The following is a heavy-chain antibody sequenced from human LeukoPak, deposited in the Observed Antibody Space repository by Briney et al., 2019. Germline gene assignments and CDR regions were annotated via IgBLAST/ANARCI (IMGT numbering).Heavy chain of an antibody. J-gene: IGHJ6*03. CDR2: ISGSGGST. CDR1: GFTFSSYA. CDR3: AKGSCSSTSCYDPASATHYYYYMDV. V-gene: IGHV3-23*01. Sequence: GGSLRLSCAASGFTFSSYAMSWVRQAPGKGLEWVSAISGSGGSTYYADSVKGRFTISRDNSKNTLYLQMNSLRAEDTAVYYCAKGSCSSTSCYDPASATHYYYYMDVWGKGTTVTVSS. D-gene: IGHD2-2*01.